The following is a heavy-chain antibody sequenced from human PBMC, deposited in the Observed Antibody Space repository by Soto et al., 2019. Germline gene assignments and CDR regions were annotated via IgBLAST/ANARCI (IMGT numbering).Heavy chain of an antibody. CDR3: ANQAVAGQHYYYYYGMDV. V-gene: IGHV3-23*01. J-gene: IGHJ6*02. CDR1: GFTFSSYA. D-gene: IGHD6-19*01. CDR2: ISGSGGST. Sequence: PGGSLRLSCAASGFTFSSYAMSWVRQAPGKGLEWVSAISGSGGSTYYADSVKGRFTISRDNSRNTLYLQMNSLRAEDTAVYYCANQAVAGQHYYYYYGMDVWGQGTTVTVSS.